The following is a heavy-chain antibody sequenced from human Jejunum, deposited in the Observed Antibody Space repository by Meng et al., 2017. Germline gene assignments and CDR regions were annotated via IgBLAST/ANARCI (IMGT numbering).Heavy chain of an antibody. Sequence: QGQVQESGPGLVRPSETLSITCTVSGGSVSSAAYYWNWIRQPPGKGLEWIGYIYYSGGTTYSPSLNSRVTISIDTAKNQVSLKVSSVTAADTAVYYCAHSSSSSSFGFDYWGQGTLVTVSS. CDR1: GGSVSSAAYY. CDR2: IYYSGGT. D-gene: IGHD6-6*01. CDR3: AHSSSSSSFGFDY. J-gene: IGHJ4*02. V-gene: IGHV4-61*08.